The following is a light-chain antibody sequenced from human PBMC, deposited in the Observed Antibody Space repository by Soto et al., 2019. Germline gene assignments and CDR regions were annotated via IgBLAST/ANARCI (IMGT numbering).Light chain of an antibody. Sequence: DSPMNQSPSTLSGSVGDRVTITCLASQTISSWLAWYQQKPGKAPKLLIYAASILQSGVPSRFSGSGSGTDFTLTISGLQPEDLATYYCQQANSFPGTFGGGTKVDI. CDR1: QTISSW. CDR2: AAS. V-gene: IGKV1-12*01. J-gene: IGKJ4*01. CDR3: QQANSFPGT.